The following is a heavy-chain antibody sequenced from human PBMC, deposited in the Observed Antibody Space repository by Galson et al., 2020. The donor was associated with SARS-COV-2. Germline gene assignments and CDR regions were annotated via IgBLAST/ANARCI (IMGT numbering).Heavy chain of an antibody. J-gene: IGHJ5*02. D-gene: IGHD6-6*01. V-gene: IGHV1-69*06. CDR1: GGTFSSYA. Sequence: SVKVSCKASGGTFSSYAISWVRQAPGQGLEWMGGLIPIFGTANYAQKLQGRVTITADKSTSTAYMELSSLRSEDTAVYYCARGGGIAARRETGWFDPWGQGTLVTVSS. CDR3: ARGGGIAARRETGWFDP. CDR2: LIPIFGTA.